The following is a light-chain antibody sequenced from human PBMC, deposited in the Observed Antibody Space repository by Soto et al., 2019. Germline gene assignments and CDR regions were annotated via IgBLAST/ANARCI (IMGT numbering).Light chain of an antibody. CDR3: QQNSRSPWT. CDR2: GAA. J-gene: IGKJ1*01. CDR1: QSVSSSY. V-gene: IGKV3-20*01. Sequence: PGERATLSCRASQSVSSSYLAWYQQKPGQAPRPLIYGAASRAIGIPDRFSGSGSGTDFTLTISTLEPEDFAVYYCQQNSRSPWTFGQGTKVEIK.